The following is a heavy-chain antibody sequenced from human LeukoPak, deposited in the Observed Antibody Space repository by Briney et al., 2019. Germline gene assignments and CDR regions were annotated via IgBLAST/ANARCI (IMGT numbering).Heavy chain of an antibody. D-gene: IGHD5-18*01. J-gene: IGHJ5*02. CDR2: ISYDGSST. CDR3: ARSGGYSYANA. V-gene: IGHV3-30*04. CDR1: GFTFSTFA. Sequence: PGGSLRLSCAASGFTFSTFAMIWVRQAPGKGLEWVAIISYDGSSTYYADSVKGRFTISRDNSKNTLYLQVNSLRAEDTAVYYCARSGGYSYANAWGQGALVTVSS.